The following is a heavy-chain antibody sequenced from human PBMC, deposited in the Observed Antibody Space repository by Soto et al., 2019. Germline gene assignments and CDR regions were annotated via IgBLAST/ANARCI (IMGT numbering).Heavy chain of an antibody. Sequence: ALVKVSCKASGYTFTSYDINWVRQATGQGLEWMGWMNPNSGNTGYAQKFQGRATMTRNTSISTAYMELSSLRSEDTAVYYCARVAAYCGGDCYETNWFDPWGQGTLVTVSS. CDR2: MNPNSGNT. CDR1: GYTFTSYD. CDR3: ARVAAYCGGDCYETNWFDP. J-gene: IGHJ5*02. V-gene: IGHV1-8*01. D-gene: IGHD2-21*02.